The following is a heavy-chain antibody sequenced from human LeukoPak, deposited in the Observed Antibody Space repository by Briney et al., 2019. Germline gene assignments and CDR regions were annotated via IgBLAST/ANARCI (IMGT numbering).Heavy chain of an antibody. V-gene: IGHV1-2*02. CDR3: ARDSSGNFDY. D-gene: IGHD6-19*01. J-gene: IGHJ4*02. CDR1: GYTFTDYY. CDR2: INPDGGAT. Sequence: ASVKVSCKASGYTFTDYYMHWVRQAPGPGLEWMGWINPDGGATSYAQKFQGRVTMTRDTSISTAYMELSRLRSDDTAVYYCARDSSGNFDYWGQGTLVTVSS.